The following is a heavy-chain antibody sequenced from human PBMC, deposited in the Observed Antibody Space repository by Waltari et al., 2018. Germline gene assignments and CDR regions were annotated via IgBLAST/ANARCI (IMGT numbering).Heavy chain of an antibody. D-gene: IGHD5-12*01. CDR3: ATYIGASVGTAAFDV. J-gene: IGHJ3*01. Sequence: QLQLQESGPRLVRPLETLSLICRVSGVPLTSNSHYWAWLRQSPGQGLEWLGTVSYSGTTYISPSLKSRVSVSRDTSKNQVSLILGSVTAADMAVYYCATYIGASVGTAAFDVWGQGTMVTVSS. V-gene: IGHV4-39*01. CDR2: VSYSGTT. CDR1: GVPLTSNSHY.